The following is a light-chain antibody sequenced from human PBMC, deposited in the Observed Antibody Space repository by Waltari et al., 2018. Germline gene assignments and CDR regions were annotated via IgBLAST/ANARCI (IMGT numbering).Light chain of an antibody. Sequence: EIVSTQSPGTLSLSPGESATLSCRASQSISVYLAWYQQNVGQPPRLLISEASSRATGIPDSCSGSGSGTDYSITIRRLEPEDFSVYYCQKYGTLPATFGQGTKVEIK. J-gene: IGKJ1*01. CDR1: QSISVY. V-gene: IGKV3-20*01. CDR3: QKYGTLPAT. CDR2: EAS.